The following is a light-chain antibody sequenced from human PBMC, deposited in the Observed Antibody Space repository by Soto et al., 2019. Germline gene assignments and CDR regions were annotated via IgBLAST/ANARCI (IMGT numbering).Light chain of an antibody. Sequence: QSALTQPASVSGSPGQSITISCAGTRSDVGAYNYVSWYQQHPGKAPKLLIYDVSNRPSGVSNRFSGSKSGNTASLTISGLQAEEEADYYCSSYASSSTPLYVFGTGTKVTVL. J-gene: IGLJ1*01. V-gene: IGLV2-14*01. CDR2: DVS. CDR3: SSYASSSTPLYV. CDR1: RSDVGAYNY.